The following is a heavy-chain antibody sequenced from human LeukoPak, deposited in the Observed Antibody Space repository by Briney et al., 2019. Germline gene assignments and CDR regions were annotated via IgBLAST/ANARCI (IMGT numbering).Heavy chain of an antibody. V-gene: IGHV4-59*01. D-gene: IGHD3-22*01. Sequence: SETLSLTCTVSGGSISTYYWNWIRQPPGKGLEWIGYIYYSGSTNYNPSLTGRVTISVDTSKNLFSLKLSSVTAADTAVYYCAREYNYYDSSGWDAFEIWGQGTMVTVSS. CDR3: AREYNYYDSSGWDAFEI. J-gene: IGHJ3*02. CDR2: IYYSGST. CDR1: GGSISTYY.